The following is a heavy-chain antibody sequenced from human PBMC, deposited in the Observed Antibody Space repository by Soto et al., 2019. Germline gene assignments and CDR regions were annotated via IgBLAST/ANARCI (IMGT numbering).Heavy chain of an antibody. CDR2: VSTYNGDT. CDR1: GYTFTSYG. CDR3: ARDHPVYDILTELAF. D-gene: IGHD3-9*01. Sequence: ASVKVSCKASGYTFTSYGISWVRQAPGQGLAWMGWVSTYNGDTHYPQNFQGRVIMTTDTSTNTAYMELKSLRSDDTAIYFCARDHPVYDILTELAFGAQGTLVPVSS. V-gene: IGHV1-18*01. J-gene: IGHJ4*02.